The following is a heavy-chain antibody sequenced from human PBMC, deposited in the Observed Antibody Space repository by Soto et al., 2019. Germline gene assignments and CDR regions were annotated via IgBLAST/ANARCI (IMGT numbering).Heavy chain of an antibody. Sequence: SETLSLTCTVSGGSISSSSYYWGWIRQPPGKGLEWIGSIYYSGSTYYNPSLKSRVTISVDTSKNQFSLKLSSVTAADTAVYYCARLLFDGDYDTDYWGQGTLVTVSS. CDR1: GGSISSSSYY. J-gene: IGHJ4*02. D-gene: IGHD4-17*01. CDR2: IYYSGST. V-gene: IGHV4-39*01. CDR3: ARLLFDGDYDTDY.